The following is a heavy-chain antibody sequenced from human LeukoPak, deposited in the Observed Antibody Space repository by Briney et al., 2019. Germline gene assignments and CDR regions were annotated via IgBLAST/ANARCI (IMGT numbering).Heavy chain of an antibody. CDR3: ARDKTALWSVGSYYYYYYMDV. Sequence: GASVKVSCKASGYTFTGYYMHWVRQAPGQGLEWMGWINPNSGGTNYAQKLQGRVTMTRDTSISTAYMELSRLRSDDTAVYYCARDKTALWSVGSYYYYYYMDVWGKGTTVTVSS. J-gene: IGHJ6*03. V-gene: IGHV1-2*02. CDR2: INPNSGGT. CDR1: GYTFTGYY. D-gene: IGHD1-26*01.